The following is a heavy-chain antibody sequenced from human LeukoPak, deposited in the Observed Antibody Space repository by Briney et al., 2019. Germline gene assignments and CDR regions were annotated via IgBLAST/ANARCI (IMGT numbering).Heavy chain of an antibody. CDR3: TGNYYGSGSYADFDY. V-gene: IGHV3-7*03. CDR2: IKTDGSQI. CDR1: GFTFSSYW. D-gene: IGHD3-10*01. Sequence: GGSLRLSCVASGFTFSSYWMTWVRQAPGKGLEWVANIKTDGSQIYYLDSVKGRFTISRDNAKNSLYLQMNSLKTEDTAVYYCTGNYYGSGSYADFDYWGQGTLVTVSS. J-gene: IGHJ4*02.